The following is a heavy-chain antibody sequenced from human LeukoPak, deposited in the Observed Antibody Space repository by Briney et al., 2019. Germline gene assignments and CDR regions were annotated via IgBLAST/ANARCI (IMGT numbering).Heavy chain of an antibody. CDR1: GFTFSSYA. CDR2: ISYDGSNK. J-gene: IGHJ4*02. CDR3: ARGKFSSSGWYVDY. Sequence: GRSLRLSCAASGFTFSSYAMHWVRQAPGKGLEWVAVISYDGSNKYYADSVRGRFNISRDNSKNTLYLQMNSMRAEDTAVYYCARGKFSSSGWYVDYWGQGTLVTVSS. V-gene: IGHV3-30-3*01. D-gene: IGHD6-19*01.